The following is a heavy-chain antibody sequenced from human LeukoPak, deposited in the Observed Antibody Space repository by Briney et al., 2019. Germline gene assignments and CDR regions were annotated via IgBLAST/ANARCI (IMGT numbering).Heavy chain of an antibody. D-gene: IGHD2-2*01. CDR2: INPNSGGT. CDR3: ARYYCSSTSCSLYYFDY. Sequence: ASVKVSCKASGYTFTGYYMHWVRQAPGQGLEWMGWINPNSGGTNYAQKFQGRVTMTRDTSISTAYMELSRLRSDDTAVYYCARYYCSSTSCSLYYFDYWGQGTLVTVSS. J-gene: IGHJ4*02. CDR1: GYTFTGYY. V-gene: IGHV1-2*02.